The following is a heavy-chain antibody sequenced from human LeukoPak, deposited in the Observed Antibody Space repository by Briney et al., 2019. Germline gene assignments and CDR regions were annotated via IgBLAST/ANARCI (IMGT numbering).Heavy chain of an antibody. V-gene: IGHV3-7*05. CDR2: INQDVSVI. CDR1: GFTFINYW. CDR3: AKLKGTYSNGWYIDY. J-gene: IGHJ4*02. Sequence: QPGGSLRLSCAASGFTFINYWMSWVRQAPGKGLEWVANINQDVSVIYYVDSVKGRFTISRDNAKNSLYLQSNSLRAEDTAVYYCAKLKGTYSNGWYIDYWGQGTLVTVSS. D-gene: IGHD6-19*01.